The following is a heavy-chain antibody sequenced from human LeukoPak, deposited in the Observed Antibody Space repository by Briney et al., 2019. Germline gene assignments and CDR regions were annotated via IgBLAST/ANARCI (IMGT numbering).Heavy chain of an antibody. D-gene: IGHD4-17*01. J-gene: IGHJ4*02. CDR3: AKGTTTDRYFDY. CDR1: GFTFSSYA. CDR2: ISGSGGTT. Sequence: GGSLRLSCAASGFTFSSYAMSWVRQAPGRGLEWVSGISGSGGTTYYADSVKGRFTISRDNSKNAVYLQMNSLGAEDTAVYFCAKGTTTDRYFDYWGQGTLVTVSS. V-gene: IGHV3-23*01.